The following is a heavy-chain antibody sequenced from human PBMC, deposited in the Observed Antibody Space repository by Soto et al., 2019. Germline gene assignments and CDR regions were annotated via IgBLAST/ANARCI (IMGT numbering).Heavy chain of an antibody. J-gene: IGHJ6*02. Sequence: QVQLQESGPGLVKPSQTLSLTCTVSGGSISSGGYYWSWIRQHPGKGLEWIGYIYYSGSTYYNPSLKGRVTIPVDTSKNQFSLKLSSVTAADTAVYYCARDRATVAEGMDVWGQGTTVTVSS. CDR2: IYYSGST. CDR3: ARDRATVAEGMDV. CDR1: GGSISSGGYY. V-gene: IGHV4-31*03. D-gene: IGHD4-17*01.